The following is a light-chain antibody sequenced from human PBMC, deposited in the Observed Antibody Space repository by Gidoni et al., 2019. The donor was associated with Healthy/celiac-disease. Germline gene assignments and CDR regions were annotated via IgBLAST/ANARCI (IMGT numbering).Light chain of an antibody. CDR1: SSNIASNY. CDR3: AAWDDSLSGPV. Sequence: QSVLTQPPSASGTPGQRVTISCSGISSNIASNYVYWYHQPPGTAPKLLIYRNNQRPSGVPDRFSGSKSGTSASLAISGLRSEDEADYYCAAWDDSLSGPVFGGGTKLTVL. V-gene: IGLV1-47*01. CDR2: RNN. J-gene: IGLJ3*02.